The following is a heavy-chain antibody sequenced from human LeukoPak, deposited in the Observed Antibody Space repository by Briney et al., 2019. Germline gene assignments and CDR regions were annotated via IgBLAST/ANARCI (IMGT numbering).Heavy chain of an antibody. D-gene: IGHD1-7*01. Sequence: GASVKVSCQASGYTFTMNGISWVRQAPGQGLEWMGWISAYNGNTNYAQKLQGRVTMTTDTSTSTAYMELRSLRSDDAAVYYCARTGTTFPTGRAFDIWGQGTMVTVSS. CDR2: ISAYNGNT. CDR3: ARTGTTFPTGRAFDI. CDR1: GYTFTMNG. J-gene: IGHJ3*02. V-gene: IGHV1-18*01.